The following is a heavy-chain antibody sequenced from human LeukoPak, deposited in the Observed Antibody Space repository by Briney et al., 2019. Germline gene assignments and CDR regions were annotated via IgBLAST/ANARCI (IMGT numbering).Heavy chain of an antibody. D-gene: IGHD2-2*01. CDR2: INPNSGGT. CDR3: ARLSRRAVPAAIEY. V-gene: IGHV1-2*02. CDR1: GYTFTGYY. J-gene: IGHJ4*02. Sequence: ASVTVSCKASGYTFTGYYMHWVRQAPGQGLEWMGWINPNSGGTNYAQKFQGRVTMTRDTSISTAYMELSRLRSDDTAVYYCARLSRRAVPAAIEYWGQGTLVTVSS.